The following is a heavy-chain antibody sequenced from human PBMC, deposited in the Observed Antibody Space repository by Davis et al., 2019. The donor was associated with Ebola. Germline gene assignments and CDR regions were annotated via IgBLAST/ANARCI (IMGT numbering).Heavy chain of an antibody. J-gene: IGHJ6*04. CDR2: ISGSGGST. D-gene: IGHD4-11*01. CDR3: AKDPDYPLADV. CDR1: GFTFSNYA. Sequence: GESLKLSCAASGFTFSNYAMSWVRQAPGKGLECVSAISGSGGSTYYADSVKGRFTISRDNSKNTLYLQMNSLRAEDTAVYYCAKDPDYPLADVWGKGTTVTVSS. V-gene: IGHV3-23*01.